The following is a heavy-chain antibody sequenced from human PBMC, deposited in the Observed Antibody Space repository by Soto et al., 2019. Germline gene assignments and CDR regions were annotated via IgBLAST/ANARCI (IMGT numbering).Heavy chain of an antibody. CDR2: IIPIFGTA. CDR1: GGTFSSYA. Sequence: SVKVSCKASGGTFSSYAISWVRQAPGQGLEWMGGIIPIFGTANYAQKFQGRVTITADESTSTAYMELSSLRSEDTAVYYCARDLSIAARNYYYYGMDVWGQGTTVTVSS. CDR3: ARDLSIAARNYYYYGMDV. D-gene: IGHD6-6*01. V-gene: IGHV1-69*13. J-gene: IGHJ6*02.